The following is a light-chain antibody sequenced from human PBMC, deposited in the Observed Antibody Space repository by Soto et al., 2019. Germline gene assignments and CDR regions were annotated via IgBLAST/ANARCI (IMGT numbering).Light chain of an antibody. J-gene: IGLJ1*01. CDR3: ATWDDSLKGYV. CDR2: SNN. V-gene: IGLV1-44*01. CDR1: SSNIGSST. Sequence: HSVLTQPPSSSGTPGQRVMLSCSGSSSNIGSSTVTWYQQLPGASPTVLIHSNNQRPSGVPDRFSGSKSGTSASLAISGLQSDDEADYYCATWDDSLKGYVFGTGTKVTVL.